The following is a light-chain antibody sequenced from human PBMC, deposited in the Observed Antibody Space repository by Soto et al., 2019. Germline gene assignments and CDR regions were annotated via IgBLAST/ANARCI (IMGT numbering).Light chain of an antibody. J-gene: IGKJ1*01. CDR1: QSISSW. CDR3: QQYNSYRA. Sequence: ETQMTQAPSTPTSSVGAKVNNTCRASQSISSWLAWYQQKPGKDPKLLIYDDSTSESGVPSRFRGSGFGTEFTLTRSRLRPDDFATYYCQQYNSYRAVGQGTKVDIK. V-gene: IGKV1-5*01. CDR2: DDS.